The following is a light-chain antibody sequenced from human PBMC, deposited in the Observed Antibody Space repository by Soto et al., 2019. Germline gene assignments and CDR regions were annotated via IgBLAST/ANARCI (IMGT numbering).Light chain of an antibody. J-gene: IGKJ4*01. CDR1: QSVSSTY. CDR2: DAS. Sequence: EIVLTQSPGTLSLSPAERATLSCRASQSVSSTYLAWYQQKPGQAPRLLIYDASSRATGIPDRFSGSGSGTDFTLTISRLEPEDFAVYYCQQYGSSRLTFGGGTKVEIK. V-gene: IGKV3-20*01. CDR3: QQYGSSRLT.